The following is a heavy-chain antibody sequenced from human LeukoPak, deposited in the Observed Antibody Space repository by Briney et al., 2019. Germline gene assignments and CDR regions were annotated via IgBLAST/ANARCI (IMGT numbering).Heavy chain of an antibody. D-gene: IGHD5-18*01. CDR1: GGSFSGYY. Sequence: SETLSLTCAVYGGSFSGYYCSWSRMPPGGGQEWRGEINRNGGTNYNPSLKSRVTISVDTSKNQFSLKLSSVTAADTAVYYCARLGVQICTRGWFDPWGQGTLVTVSS. V-gene: IGHV4-34*01. CDR2: INRNGGT. J-gene: IGHJ5*02. CDR3: ARLGVQICTRGWFDP.